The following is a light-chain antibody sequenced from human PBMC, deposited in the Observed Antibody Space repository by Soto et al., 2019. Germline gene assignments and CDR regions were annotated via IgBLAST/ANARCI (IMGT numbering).Light chain of an antibody. V-gene: IGKV3-20*01. Sequence: EIVLTQSPGTLSLSPGERATLSCRASQSVSSSDLAWYQQKPGQAPRLLISGASSRATGIPDRFSGSGSGTDFTLTISGLEPEDSAVYYCQRHGATFGQGTKV. J-gene: IGKJ1*01. CDR2: GAS. CDR1: QSVSSSD. CDR3: QRHGAT.